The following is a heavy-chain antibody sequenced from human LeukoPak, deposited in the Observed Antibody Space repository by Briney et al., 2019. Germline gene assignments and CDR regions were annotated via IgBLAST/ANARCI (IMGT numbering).Heavy chain of an antibody. D-gene: IGHD1-14*01. CDR3: AREGPANHSNFHAFDI. V-gene: IGHV1-2*02. CDR2: INPNSGGT. J-gene: IGHJ3*02. CDR1: GYTFTGYY. Sequence: ASVKVSCKASGYTFTGYYMHWVRQAPGQGLEWMGWINPNSGGTNYAQKFQGRVTMNRDTSISTAYMELSRLRCDDTAVYYCAREGPANHSNFHAFDIWGQGTMVTVSS.